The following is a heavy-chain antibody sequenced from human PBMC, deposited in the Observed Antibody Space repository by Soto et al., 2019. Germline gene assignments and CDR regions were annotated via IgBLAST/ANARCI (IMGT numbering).Heavy chain of an antibody. D-gene: IGHD1-26*01. CDR2: ISSSSSYT. Sequence: QVQLVESGGGLVKPGGSLRLSCAASGFPFSDYYMSWIRQAPGKGLEWVSYISSSSSYTNYADSVKGRFTISRDNAKNSLYLQMNSLRAEDTAVYYCARVAPIVGATDYWGQGTLVTVSS. J-gene: IGHJ4*02. V-gene: IGHV3-11*05. CDR1: GFPFSDYY. CDR3: ARVAPIVGATDY.